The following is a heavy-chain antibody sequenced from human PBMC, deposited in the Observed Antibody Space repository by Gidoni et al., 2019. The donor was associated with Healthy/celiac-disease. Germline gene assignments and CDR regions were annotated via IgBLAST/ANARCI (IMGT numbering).Heavy chain of an antibody. V-gene: IGHV3-53*01. J-gene: IGHJ6*02. Sequence: EVQLVESGGGLIQPGGSLRLSCSASGFPVSSNYMSWVRQAPGKGLEWVSVIYSGGSTYYADSVKGRFTISRDNSKNTLYLQMNSLRAEDTAVYYCARDPPMGCSGGSCYSPRFYYYGMDVWGQGTTVTVSS. CDR3: ARDPPMGCSGGSCYSPRFYYYGMDV. CDR2: IYSGGST. D-gene: IGHD2-15*01. CDR1: GFPVSSNY.